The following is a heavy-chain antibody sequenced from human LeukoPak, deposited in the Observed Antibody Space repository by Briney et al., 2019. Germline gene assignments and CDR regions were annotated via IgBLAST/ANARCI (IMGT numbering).Heavy chain of an antibody. D-gene: IGHD3-10*01. J-gene: IGHJ1*01. V-gene: IGHV4-39*01. CDR1: GGSISSSSYY. Sequence: SETQSLTCTVSGGSISSSSYYWGWIRQPPGKGLEWIGSIYYSGSTYYNPSLKSRVTISVDTSKNQFSLKLSSVTAADTAVYYCATGLIGELTEKWFSSWGQGTLVTVSS. CDR2: IYYSGST. CDR3: ATGLIGELTEKWFSS.